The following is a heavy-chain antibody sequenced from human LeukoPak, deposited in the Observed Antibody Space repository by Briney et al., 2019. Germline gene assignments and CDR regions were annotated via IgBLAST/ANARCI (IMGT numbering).Heavy chain of an antibody. CDR2: IRYDGSNE. D-gene: IGHD3-10*01. Sequence: GGSLRLSCAASGFTFSSYGMHWVRQAPGKGLEWVAFIRYDGSNEYYADSVKGRFTVSRDSSKNTLYLQMNSLRADDTAVYYCAKVGSGESYHYYYMDVWGKGTTVTVSS. CDR3: AKVGSGESYHYYYMDV. CDR1: GFTFSSYG. V-gene: IGHV3-30*02. J-gene: IGHJ6*03.